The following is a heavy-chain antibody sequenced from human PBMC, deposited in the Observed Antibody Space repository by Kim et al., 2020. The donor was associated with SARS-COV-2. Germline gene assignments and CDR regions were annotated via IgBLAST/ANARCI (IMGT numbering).Heavy chain of an antibody. J-gene: IGHJ6*02. D-gene: IGHD3-3*01. CDR1: GFTFSSYE. V-gene: IGHV3-48*03. CDR2: ISSSGSTI. CDR3: ARVPYYDFWSGYYFEAPPKNYCYYGIDV. Sequence: GGSLRLSCAASGFTFSSYEMNWVRQAPGKGLEWVSYISSSGSTIYYADSVKGRFTISRDNAKNSLYLQMNSLRAEDTAVYYCARVPYYDFWSGYYFEAPPKNYCYYGIDVWGRGTTVTVSS.